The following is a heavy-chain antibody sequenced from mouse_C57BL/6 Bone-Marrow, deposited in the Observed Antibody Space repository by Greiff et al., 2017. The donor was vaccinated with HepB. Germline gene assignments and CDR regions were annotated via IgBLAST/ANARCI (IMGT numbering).Heavy chain of an antibody. Sequence: QVQLQQSGAELARPGASVKLSCKASGYTFTSYGISWVKQRTGQGLEWIGEIYPRSGNTYYNEKFKGKATLTADKSSSTAYMELRSLTSEDSAVYFCARDYGNYEGVDDYWGQGTTHTVSS. CDR1: GYTFTSYG. CDR3: ARDYGNYEGVDDY. CDR2: IYPRSGNT. J-gene: IGHJ2*01. D-gene: IGHD2-1*01. V-gene: IGHV1-81*01.